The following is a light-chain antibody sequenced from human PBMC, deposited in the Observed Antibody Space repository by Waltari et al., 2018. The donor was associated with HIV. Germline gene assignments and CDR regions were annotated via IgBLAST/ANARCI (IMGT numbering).Light chain of an antibody. J-gene: IGLJ2*01. CDR1: ELGATY. CDR3: QAWDSTTAGE. CDR2: QDI. Sequence: SYELTQPPSVSVSPGQTASITCSGDELGATYACWYQQKPGQPPVVVIYQDIKRPSGVSERFSGSNSGNTATLTISGTQTMDEADYYCQAWDSTTAGEFGGGTKLTVL. V-gene: IGLV3-1*01.